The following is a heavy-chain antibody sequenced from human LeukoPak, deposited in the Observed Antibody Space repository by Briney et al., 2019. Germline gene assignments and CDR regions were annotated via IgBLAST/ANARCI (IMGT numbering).Heavy chain of an antibody. V-gene: IGHV1-69*06. D-gene: IGHD1-1*01. CDR2: IIPIFGTV. Sequence: GASVKVSCKASGGTFSSYAISWVRQAPGQGLEYMGGIIPIFGTVNYVQKFQGRVTITADKSTSTAYMELSSLRSEDTAVYYCAVSVRVFRYFDYWGQGTLVTVSS. CDR1: GGTFSSYA. J-gene: IGHJ4*02. CDR3: AVSVRVFRYFDY.